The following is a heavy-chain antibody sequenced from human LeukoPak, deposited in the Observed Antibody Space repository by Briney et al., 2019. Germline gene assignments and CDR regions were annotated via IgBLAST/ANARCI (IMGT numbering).Heavy chain of an antibody. Sequence: GGSLRFSCAASGFTFSSYWMHWVRQAPGKGLVWVSRINSDGSSTSYADSVKGRFTISRDNAKNSLYLQMNSLRAEDTAVYYCARDGWFGADYFDYWGQGTLVTVSS. CDR2: INSDGSST. D-gene: IGHD3-10*01. V-gene: IGHV3-74*01. J-gene: IGHJ4*02. CDR3: ARDGWFGADYFDY. CDR1: GFTFSSYW.